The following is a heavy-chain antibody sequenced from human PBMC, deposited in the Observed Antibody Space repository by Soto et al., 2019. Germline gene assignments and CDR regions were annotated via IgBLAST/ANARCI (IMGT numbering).Heavy chain of an antibody. V-gene: IGHV3-7*03. CDR1: GFTFSSYW. Sequence: GGSLRLSCAASGFTFSSYWMSWVRQAPGKGLEWVTNIKQDGSEKYYVDSVKGRFTISRDNAKNSLYLQMNSLRADDTAVYYCACVGDTGGQYYSDSRGYYSYYYYGMDVGGQGTTVTVSS. CDR3: ACVGDTGGQYYSDSRGYYSYYYYGMDV. J-gene: IGHJ6*02. CDR2: IKQDGSEK. D-gene: IGHD3-22*01.